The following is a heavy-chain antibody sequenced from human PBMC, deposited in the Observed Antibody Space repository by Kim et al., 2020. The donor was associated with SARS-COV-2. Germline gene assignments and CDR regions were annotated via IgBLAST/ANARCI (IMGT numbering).Heavy chain of an antibody. CDR3: ARGHDSSSWYSPLDHFDY. D-gene: IGHD6-13*01. V-gene: IGHV3-30*04. J-gene: IGHJ4*02. CDR1: GFTFSSYA. CDR2: ISYDGSNK. Sequence: GGSLRLSCAASGFTFSSYAMHWVRQAPGKGLEWVAVISYDGSNKYYVDSVKGRFTISRDNSKNTLYLQMNSLRAEDTAVYYCARGHDSSSWYSPLDHFDYWGQGTLVTVSS.